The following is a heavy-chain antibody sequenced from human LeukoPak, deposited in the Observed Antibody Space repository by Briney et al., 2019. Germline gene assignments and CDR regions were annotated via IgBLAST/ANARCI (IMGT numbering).Heavy chain of an antibody. J-gene: IGHJ4*02. CDR2: INPSGGST. CDR3: VRDTIFGVVMTYHFDY. Sequence: GASVKVSCKASGYTFTSYYMHWVRQAPGQGLEWMGIINPSGGSTSYAQKFQGRVTMTRDTSTSTVYMELSSLRSEDTAVYYCVRDTIFGVVMTYHFDYWGQGTLVTVSS. CDR1: GYTFTSYY. V-gene: IGHV1-46*01. D-gene: IGHD3-3*01.